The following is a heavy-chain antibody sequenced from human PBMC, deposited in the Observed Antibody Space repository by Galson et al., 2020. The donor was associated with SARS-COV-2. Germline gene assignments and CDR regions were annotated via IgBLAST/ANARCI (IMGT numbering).Heavy chain of an antibody. D-gene: IGHD2-2*01. Sequence: GGSLRLSCTASGFTLSTYSMNWVRQAPGRGLEWVSYISSSSSSIYYADSVKGRFTISRDNARNSLYLQMNSLRGEDTAMYYCARDPPQLLSAFDIWGQGTMVTVSS. CDR1: GFTLSTYS. J-gene: IGHJ3*02. CDR3: ARDPPQLLSAFDI. V-gene: IGHV3-48*01. CDR2: ISSSSSSI.